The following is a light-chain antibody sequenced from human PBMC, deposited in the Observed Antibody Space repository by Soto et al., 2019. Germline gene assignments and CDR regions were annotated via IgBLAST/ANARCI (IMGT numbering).Light chain of an antibody. Sequence: QSVLTQPPSVSGAPGQRVTISCNGSSSNIGADFDVHWYQHLPGTAPKLLISHNNNRPSGVPDRFSGSKSGTSASLAITGLQADDEAVYYCQSRDSSLSSSWVFGGGTKLTVL. V-gene: IGLV1-40*01. CDR3: QSRDSSLSSSWV. J-gene: IGLJ3*02. CDR1: SSNIGADFD. CDR2: HNN.